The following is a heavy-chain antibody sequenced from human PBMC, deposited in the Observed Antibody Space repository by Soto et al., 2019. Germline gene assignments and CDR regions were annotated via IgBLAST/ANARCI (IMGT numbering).Heavy chain of an antibody. Sequence: QVQLVQSGAEVKKPGASVKVSCKASGYTFTSYYMHWVRQAPGQGLEWMGIINPSGGSTSYAQKLQGRVTMTRDTSTSTVYMELSSLRSEDTAVYYCARDPGSTLKPYYYYYYMDVWGKGTTVTVSS. D-gene: IGHD6-13*01. J-gene: IGHJ6*03. CDR2: INPSGGST. CDR1: GYTFTSYY. V-gene: IGHV1-46*03. CDR3: ARDPGSTLKPYYYYYYMDV.